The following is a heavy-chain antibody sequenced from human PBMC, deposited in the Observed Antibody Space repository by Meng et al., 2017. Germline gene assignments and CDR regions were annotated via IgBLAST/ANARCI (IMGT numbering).Heavy chain of an antibody. CDR3: ARDRDSSGWSYYFDY. CDR2: IIPIFGTA. J-gene: IGHJ4*02. V-gene: IGHV1-69*06. Sequence: QGQLVQSGAEVKKPGASVKVSCKASGGTFSSYAISWVRQAPGQGLEWMGGIIPIFGTANYAQKFQGRVTITADKSTSTAYMELSSLRSEDTAVYYCARDRDSSGWSYYFDYWGQGTLVTVSS. CDR1: GGTFSSYA. D-gene: IGHD6-19*01.